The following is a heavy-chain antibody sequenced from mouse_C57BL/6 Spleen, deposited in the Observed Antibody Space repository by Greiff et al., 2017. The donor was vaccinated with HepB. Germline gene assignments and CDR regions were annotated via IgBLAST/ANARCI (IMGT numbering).Heavy chain of an antibody. Sequence: VQLQQPGAELVKPGASVKLSCKASGYTFTSYWMQWVKQRPGQGLEWIGEIDPSDSYTNYNQKFKGKATLTVDTSSSTAYMQLSSLTSEDSAVYYCARGIYLYAMDYWGQGTSVTVSS. D-gene: IGHD5-5*01. J-gene: IGHJ4*01. CDR2: IDPSDSYT. CDR3: ARGIYLYAMDY. V-gene: IGHV1-50*01. CDR1: GYTFTSYW.